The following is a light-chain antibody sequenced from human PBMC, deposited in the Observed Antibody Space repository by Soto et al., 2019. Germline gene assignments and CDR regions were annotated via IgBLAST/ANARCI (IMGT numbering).Light chain of an antibody. CDR2: QTS. J-gene: IGKJ1*01. CDR1: QYINTR. CDR3: HQRQSWPRT. Sequence: EIVLTQSPATLSSFPGDRVTLSCRARQYINTRLAWYQHRPGQAPSLLIYQTSLRAAGIPARFSASGSGTDFTLTISDVQPEDFALYYCHQRQSWPRTFGQGTKVDI. V-gene: IGKV3-11*01.